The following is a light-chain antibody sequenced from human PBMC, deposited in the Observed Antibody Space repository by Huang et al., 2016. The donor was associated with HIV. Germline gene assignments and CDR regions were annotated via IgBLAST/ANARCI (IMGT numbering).Light chain of an antibody. V-gene: IGKV3-11*01. CDR1: QSVSTY. Sequence: EIVLTQSPATLSLSPGDRATLSCRASQSVSTYFAWYQQKPGQAPRLLIYDASIRATGSPARFIGSGSGTDFTLTISSLEPEDFAVYYCHQRSNWPPSITFGQGTRLEIK. CDR2: DAS. J-gene: IGKJ5*01. CDR3: HQRSNWPPSIT.